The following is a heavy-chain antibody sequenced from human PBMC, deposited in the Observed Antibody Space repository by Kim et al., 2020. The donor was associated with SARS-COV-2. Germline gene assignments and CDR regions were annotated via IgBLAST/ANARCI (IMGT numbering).Heavy chain of an antibody. Sequence: GGSLRLSCAASGFTVSSNYMSWVRQAPGKGLEWVSVIYSGGSTYYADSVKGRFTISRDNSKNTLYLQMNSLRAEDTAVYYCSRESRIAAAGPSYYYYSMDVWVQETTVTVSS. J-gene: IGHJ6*02. CDR3: SRESRIAAAGPSYYYYSMDV. CDR1: GFTVSSNY. D-gene: IGHD6-13*01. CDR2: IYSGGST. V-gene: IGHV3-66*02.